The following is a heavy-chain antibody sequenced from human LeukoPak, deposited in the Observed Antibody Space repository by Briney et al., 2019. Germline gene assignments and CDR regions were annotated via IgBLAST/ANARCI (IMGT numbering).Heavy chain of an antibody. J-gene: IGHJ4*02. CDR2: INPNSGGT. Sequence: GASVKVSCKASGYTFTGYYMHWVRQAPGQGLEWMGWINPNSGGTNYAQKFQGRVTMTRDTSISTAYMELSRLRSDDTAVYYCARTRAYYDFWSGPPDYWGQGTLVTVSS. CDR1: GYTFTGYY. CDR3: ARTRAYYDFWSGPPDY. D-gene: IGHD3-3*01. V-gene: IGHV1-2*02.